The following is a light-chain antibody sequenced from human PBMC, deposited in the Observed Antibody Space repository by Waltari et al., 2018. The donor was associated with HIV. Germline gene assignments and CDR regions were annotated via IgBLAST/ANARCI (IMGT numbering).Light chain of an antibody. CDR1: SGHSNYA. Sequence: QLVLTQSPSASASLGASVKLTCTLSSGHSNYAIAWHQQQPGKGPRYLMKLKSDGSHIKGDGPPVRFSGSSSVADRYLTLSRLQSEDEADYSCQTWGTGIQEVFGGGTKLTVL. V-gene: IGLV4-69*01. J-gene: IGLJ3*02. CDR3: QTWGTGIQEV. CDR2: LKSDGSH.